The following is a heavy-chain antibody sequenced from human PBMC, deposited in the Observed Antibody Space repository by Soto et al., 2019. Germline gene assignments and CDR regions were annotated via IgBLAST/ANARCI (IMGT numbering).Heavy chain of an antibody. CDR1: DGSVTGYC. J-gene: IGHJ4*02. V-gene: IGHV4-59*02. Sequence: QVQLQESGPGLVKPSETLPLTCSVSDGSVTGYCWSWIRQPPGKGLEWIGCIDYNGRAHYNPSLPSRVTMSLDTSNNHFSRQLSSVTTTDPAVYYCARGPDYSRVGYWGQGTLVTVSS. D-gene: IGHD4-4*01. CDR2: IDYNGRA. CDR3: ARGPDYSRVGY.